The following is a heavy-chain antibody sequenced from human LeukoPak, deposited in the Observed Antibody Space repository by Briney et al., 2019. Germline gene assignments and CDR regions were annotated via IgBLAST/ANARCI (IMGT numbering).Heavy chain of an antibody. V-gene: IGHV3-48*01. CDR3: VRDSTVRVDY. CDR1: GFTFSNYY. J-gene: IGHJ4*02. CDR2: ITSSSNTI. Sequence: SGGSLRLSCAASGFTFSNYYMNWVRQAPGKGLEWVSYITSSSNTIYYADSVKGRFTISRDNAKNSLYLQMNSLRAEDTAVYYCVRDSTVRVDYWGQGTLVIVS. D-gene: IGHD4-17*01.